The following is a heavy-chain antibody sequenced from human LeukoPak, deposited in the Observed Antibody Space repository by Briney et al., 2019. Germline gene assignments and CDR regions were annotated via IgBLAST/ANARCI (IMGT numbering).Heavy chain of an antibody. CDR3: ARGGTLRFLEWLPRY. Sequence: ASVKVSCKASGGTFSSYAISWVRQAPGQGLEWMGWINPNSGGTDHAQKFQGRVTMTRDTSISTAYLELTRLRSDDTAVYYCARGGTLRFLEWLPRYWGQGTLVTVSS. CDR1: GGTFSSYA. V-gene: IGHV1-2*02. J-gene: IGHJ4*02. D-gene: IGHD3-3*01. CDR2: INPNSGGT.